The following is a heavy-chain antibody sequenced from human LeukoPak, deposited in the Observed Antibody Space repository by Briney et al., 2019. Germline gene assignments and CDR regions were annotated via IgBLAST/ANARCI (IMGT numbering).Heavy chain of an antibody. Sequence: GGSLRLSCVVSGFTVTSHYMNWVRQAPGKGLEWVSVIYSGGSTFYADSVKGRFTISRDNSKNTMYLQMNSLRAEDTAVYYCAKGGGDYVYWGQGTLVTVSS. V-gene: IGHV3-53*01. J-gene: IGHJ4*02. CDR2: IYSGGST. CDR1: GFTVTSHY. CDR3: AKGGGDYVY. D-gene: IGHD4-17*01.